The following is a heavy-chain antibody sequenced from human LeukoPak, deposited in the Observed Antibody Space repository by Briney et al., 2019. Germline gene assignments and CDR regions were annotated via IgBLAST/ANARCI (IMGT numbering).Heavy chain of an antibody. Sequence: SETLSLTCAVYGGSFSGYYWSWIRQPPGKGLEWIGEINHSGSTNYNPSLTSRVTISVDTSKNQFSLKLSSVTAADTAVYYCARSPPLEWLLSDYYYYGMDVWGQGTTVTVSS. CDR3: ARSPPLEWLLSDYYYYGMDV. CDR2: INHSGST. CDR1: GGSFSGYY. D-gene: IGHD3-3*01. J-gene: IGHJ6*02. V-gene: IGHV4-34*01.